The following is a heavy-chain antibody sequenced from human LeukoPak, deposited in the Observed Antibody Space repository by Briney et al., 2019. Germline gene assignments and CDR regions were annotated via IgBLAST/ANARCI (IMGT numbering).Heavy chain of an antibody. D-gene: IGHD5-18*01. Sequence: KTSETLSLTCAVYGGSFSGYYWSWIRQPPGKGLEWIGEINHGGSTNYNPSLKSRVTISVDTSKNQFSLKLSSVTAADTAVYYCARGVMQGYSYGQWRWFDPWGQGTLVTVSS. J-gene: IGHJ5*02. CDR3: ARGVMQGYSYGQWRWFDP. CDR2: INHGGST. V-gene: IGHV4-34*01. CDR1: GGSFSGYY.